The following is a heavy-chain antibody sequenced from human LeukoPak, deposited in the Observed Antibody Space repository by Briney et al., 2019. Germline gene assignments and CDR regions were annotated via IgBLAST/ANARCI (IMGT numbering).Heavy chain of an antibody. CDR3: ARHDYYYDSRGSGFDL. J-gene: IGHJ2*01. CDR1: GGSISSYY. D-gene: IGHD3-22*01. Sequence: PSETLSLTCTVSGGSISSYYWNWIRQPAWKGLEWIGLIYTSGSTNYNPSLKSRVTISVDTSKNQFSLKLSSVTAADTAVYYCARHDYYYDSRGSGFDLWGRGTLVTVSS. V-gene: IGHV4-4*07. CDR2: IYTSGST.